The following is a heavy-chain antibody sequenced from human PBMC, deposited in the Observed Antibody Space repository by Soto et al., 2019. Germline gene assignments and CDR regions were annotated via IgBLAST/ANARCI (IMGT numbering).Heavy chain of an antibody. J-gene: IGHJ3*01. Sequence: EVQVVESGGGLVKPGGSLRLSCAASEFTFSSYSMNWVRQAPGKGLEWVSSISASSSYIYYADSLKGRFTISRDNAKNSLDLQRNSLRVEDTAVYYCARAKETGVYDAFDVWGQGTMVTVSS. CDR2: ISASSSYI. CDR1: EFTFSSYS. V-gene: IGHV3-21*01. CDR3: ARAKETGVYDAFDV. D-gene: IGHD7-27*01.